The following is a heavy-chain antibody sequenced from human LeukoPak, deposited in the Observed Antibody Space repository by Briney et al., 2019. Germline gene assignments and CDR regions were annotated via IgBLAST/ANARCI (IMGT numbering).Heavy chain of an antibody. CDR2: INHSGST. CDR3: ARGGTAADYYYYYGMDV. CDR1: GGSFSGYY. V-gene: IGHV4-34*01. D-gene: IGHD2-2*01. J-gene: IGHJ6*02. Sequence: TSETLSLTCAVYGGSFSGYYWSWIRQPPGKGLEWIGEINHSGSTNYNPSLKSRVTISVDTSKNQFSLKLSSVTAADTAVYYCARGGTAADYYYYYGMDVWGQGTTVTVSS.